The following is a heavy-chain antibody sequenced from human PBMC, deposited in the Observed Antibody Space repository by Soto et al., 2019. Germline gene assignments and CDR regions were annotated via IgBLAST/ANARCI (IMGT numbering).Heavy chain of an antibody. Sequence: GGSLRLSCAASGFTFSSYGMHWVRQAPGKGLEWVAVISYDGSNKYYADSVKGRFTISRDNSKNTLYLQMNSLRAEDTAVYYCAKDQSLAVRYFDWLFDYWGQGTLVTVSS. CDR1: GFTFSSYG. CDR2: ISYDGSNK. V-gene: IGHV3-30*18. J-gene: IGHJ4*02. D-gene: IGHD3-9*01. CDR3: AKDQSLAVRYFDWLFDY.